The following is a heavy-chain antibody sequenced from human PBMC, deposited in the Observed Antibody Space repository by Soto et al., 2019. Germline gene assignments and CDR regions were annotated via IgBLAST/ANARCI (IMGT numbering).Heavy chain of an antibody. V-gene: IGHV3-30*18. Sequence: QVQLVESGGGVVQPGRSLRLSCAASGFTFSSYGMHWARQAPGKGLEWVAVISYDGSNKYYADSVKGRFTISRDNSKNTLYLQMNSLRAEDTAVYYCAKDRRKQLVRFYYYGMDVWGQGTTVTVSS. CDR1: GFTFSSYG. CDR2: ISYDGSNK. J-gene: IGHJ6*02. CDR3: AKDRRKQLVRFYYYGMDV. D-gene: IGHD6-6*01.